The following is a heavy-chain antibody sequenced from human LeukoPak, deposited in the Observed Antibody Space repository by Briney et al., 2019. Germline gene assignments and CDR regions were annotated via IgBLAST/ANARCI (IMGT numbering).Heavy chain of an antibody. CDR2: ISSSSSYI. J-gene: IGHJ3*02. Sequence: PGGSLRLSCAASGFTFSSYSMNWVRQAPGKGLEWVSSISSSSSYIYYADSVKGRFTISRDNAKNSLYLQMNSLRAEDTAVYYCARGGPGVLYDFWSGYREYAFDIWGQGTMVTVSS. CDR1: GFTFSSYS. V-gene: IGHV3-21*01. D-gene: IGHD3-3*01. CDR3: ARGGPGVLYDFWSGYREYAFDI.